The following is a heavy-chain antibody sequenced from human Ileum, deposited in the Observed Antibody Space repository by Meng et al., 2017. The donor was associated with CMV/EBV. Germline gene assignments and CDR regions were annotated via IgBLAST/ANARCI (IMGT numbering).Heavy chain of an antibody. CDR1: GFTFSDYW. CDR3: ARDRGPNTLDY. Sequence: GESLKISCAASGFTFSDYWMYWVRQPPGKGLEWVASLKLDGSEKYYVDSVKGRFTVSRDNAKNSLYLQMNSLRAEDTAVYYCARDRGPNTLDYWGQGTLVTVSS. D-gene: IGHD2-8*01. J-gene: IGHJ4*02. V-gene: IGHV3-7*01. CDR2: LKLDGSEK.